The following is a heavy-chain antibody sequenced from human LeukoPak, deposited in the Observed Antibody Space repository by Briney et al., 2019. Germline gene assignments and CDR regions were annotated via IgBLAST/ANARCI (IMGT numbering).Heavy chain of an antibody. Sequence: RAASVKVSCKASGYTFTGYYMHWVRQAPGQGFEWMGWINPNSGGTNYAQKFQGRVTMTRDTSISTAHMELSRLRSDDTAVYYCARANPLYCSSTTCLFDYWGQGTLVTVSS. V-gene: IGHV1-2*02. CDR1: GYTFTGYY. CDR2: INPNSGGT. J-gene: IGHJ4*02. CDR3: ARANPLYCSSTTCLFDY. D-gene: IGHD2-2*01.